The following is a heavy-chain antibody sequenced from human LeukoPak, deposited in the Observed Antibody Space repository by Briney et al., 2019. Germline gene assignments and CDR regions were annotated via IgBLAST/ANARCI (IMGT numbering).Heavy chain of an antibody. CDR2: FDPEDGET. D-gene: IGHD3-9*01. CDR1: GYTLTELS. Sequence: ASVKVSYKVSGYTLTELSMHWVRQAPGKGLEWMGGFDPEDGETIYAQKFQGRVTMTEDTSTDTAYMELSSLRSEDTAVYYCATGIRVYDILTPPFDYWGQGTLVTVSS. V-gene: IGHV1-24*01. J-gene: IGHJ4*02. CDR3: ATGIRVYDILTPPFDY.